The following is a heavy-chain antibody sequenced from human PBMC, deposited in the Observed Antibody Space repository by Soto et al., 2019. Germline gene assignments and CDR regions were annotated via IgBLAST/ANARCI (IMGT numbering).Heavy chain of an antibody. CDR1: GGSISSGGYY. D-gene: IGHD5-12*01. Sequence: QVQLQESGPGLVKPSQTLSLTCTVSGGSISSGGYYWSWIRQHPGKGLEWIGYIYYSGSTYYNPSLKSRVTISVDTSKNQFSLKLSSVTAGDTAVYYCARVRDGYNYGGLYYFDYWGQGTLVTVSS. CDR2: IYYSGST. CDR3: ARVRDGYNYGGLYYFDY. J-gene: IGHJ4*02. V-gene: IGHV4-31*03.